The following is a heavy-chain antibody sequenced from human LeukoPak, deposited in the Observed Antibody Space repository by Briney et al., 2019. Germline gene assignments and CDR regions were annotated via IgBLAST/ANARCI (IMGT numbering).Heavy chain of an antibody. CDR1: GFTFSSHW. J-gene: IGHJ4*02. CDR3: ARDYGNPY. V-gene: IGHV3-7*05. Sequence: GGSLRLSCAASGFTFSSHWMSWVRQAPGKGLEWVANIKQDGSEKYYVDSVKGRFTISRDNAKNSLYLQMNSLRAEDTAVYYCARDYGNPYWGQGTLVTVSS. D-gene: IGHD3-16*01. CDR2: IKQDGSEK.